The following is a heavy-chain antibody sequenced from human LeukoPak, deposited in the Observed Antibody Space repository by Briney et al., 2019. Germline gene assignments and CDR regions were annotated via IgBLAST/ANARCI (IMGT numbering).Heavy chain of an antibody. J-gene: IGHJ4*02. CDR2: ISGSGGST. Sequence: GGSLRLSCAASGFTFSSYAMSWIRQAPGKGLEWVSAISGSGGSTYYADSVKGRFTISRDNSKNTLYLQMNSLRAGDTAVYYCAKDKRVIAVAGDFDYWGQGTLVTVSS. D-gene: IGHD6-19*01. CDR3: AKDKRVIAVAGDFDY. V-gene: IGHV3-23*01. CDR1: GFTFSSYA.